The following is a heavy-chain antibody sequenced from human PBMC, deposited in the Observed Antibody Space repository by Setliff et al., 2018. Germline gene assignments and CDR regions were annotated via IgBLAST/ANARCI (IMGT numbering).Heavy chain of an antibody. CDR3: ARTGTYRYFDY. CDR1: GASINSLSW. D-gene: IGHD1-26*01. CDR2: IYHDGND. J-gene: IGHJ4*02. V-gene: IGHV4-4*02. Sequence: PSETLSLTCTVSGASINSLSWWSWVRQPPGKGLEWIGEIYHDGNDKYTPSVHYNPSLKSRVTISLDTSNNQFSLSLSSVTAADTAVYYCARTGTYRYFDYWSQGTLVTVSS.